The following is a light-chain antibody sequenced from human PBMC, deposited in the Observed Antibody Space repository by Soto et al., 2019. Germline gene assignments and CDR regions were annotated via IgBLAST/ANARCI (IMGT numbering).Light chain of an antibody. CDR3: QQYETFSVT. CDR1: QSVSGW. CDR2: DAS. J-gene: IGKJ1*01. Sequence: DIQLTQSPSTLPASVGDTVTVTCRTSQSVSGWLAWDQQKPGEAPKLLIYDASALPRGVPSMFSGSGSGTKFPLTIASLQPDDFATYYCQQYETFSVTFGPATKVDIK. V-gene: IGKV1-5*01.